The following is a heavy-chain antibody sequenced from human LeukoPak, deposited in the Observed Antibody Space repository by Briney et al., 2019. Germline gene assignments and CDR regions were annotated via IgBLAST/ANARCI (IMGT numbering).Heavy chain of an antibody. Sequence: ASVKVSCKASGYTFTGYYMHWVRQAPGQGLEWMGWINPNSGGTNYAQKFQGRVTMTRDTSISTAYMELSRLRSDDTAVYYCARDGSGSSLPLYYFDYWGRGTLVTVSS. J-gene: IGHJ4*02. CDR1: GYTFTGYY. CDR2: INPNSGGT. D-gene: IGHD1-26*01. V-gene: IGHV1-2*02. CDR3: ARDGSGSSLPLYYFDY.